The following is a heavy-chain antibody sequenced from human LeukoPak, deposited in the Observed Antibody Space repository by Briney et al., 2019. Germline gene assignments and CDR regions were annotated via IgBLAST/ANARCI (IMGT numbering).Heavy chain of an antibody. V-gene: IGHV4-59*12. CDR1: GGSISSYY. Sequence: SETLSLTCTVSGGSISSYYWSWIRQPPGKGLEWIGYIYYSGSTNYNPSLKSRVTISVDTSKNQFSLKLSSVTAADTAVYYCARALAAAGQPFDYWGQGTLVTVSS. J-gene: IGHJ4*02. CDR3: ARALAAAGQPFDY. CDR2: IYYSGST. D-gene: IGHD6-13*01.